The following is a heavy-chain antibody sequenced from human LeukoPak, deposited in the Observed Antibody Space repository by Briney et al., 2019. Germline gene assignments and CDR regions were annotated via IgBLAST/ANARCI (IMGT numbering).Heavy chain of an antibody. Sequence: PGGSLRLSCAASGFTFSNAWMSWVRQAPGKGLEWVANIKQDGSEKDYVDSVKGRFTISRDNAKNSLYLQMNSLRAEDTAVYYCARDLDDSSGYPESAVDYWGQGTLVTVSS. V-gene: IGHV3-7*03. D-gene: IGHD3-22*01. CDR3: ARDLDDSSGYPESAVDY. CDR1: GFTFSNAW. J-gene: IGHJ4*02. CDR2: IKQDGSEK.